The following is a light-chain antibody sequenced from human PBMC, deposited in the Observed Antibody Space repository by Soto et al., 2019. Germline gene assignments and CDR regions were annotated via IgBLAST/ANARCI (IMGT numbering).Light chain of an antibody. V-gene: IGKV3-20*01. CDR2: GAS. CDR1: QSVSSSY. J-gene: IGKJ5*01. Sequence: EIVLTQSPGTLSLSPGERATLSCRASQSVSSSYLAWYQQKPGQAPRLLIYGASSRATGIPDRFSGSGSGTDFTLTISRLEPEDFAVYYCQQYGSSHTFGQGTRLRL. CDR3: QQYGSSHT.